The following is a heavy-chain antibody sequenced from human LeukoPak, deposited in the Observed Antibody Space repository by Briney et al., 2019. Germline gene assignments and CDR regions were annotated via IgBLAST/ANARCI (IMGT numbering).Heavy chain of an antibody. CDR1: GYTFTGYY. CDR3: ARDWNYVRDWFDP. D-gene: IGHD1-7*01. Sequence: GASVKVSCKASGYTFTGYYMHWVRQAPGQGLEWMGWINPNSGGTNYAQKFQGRVTMTRDTSISTAYMELGRLRSDDTAVYYCARDWNYVRDWFDPWGQGTLVTVSS. V-gene: IGHV1-2*02. J-gene: IGHJ5*02. CDR2: INPNSGGT.